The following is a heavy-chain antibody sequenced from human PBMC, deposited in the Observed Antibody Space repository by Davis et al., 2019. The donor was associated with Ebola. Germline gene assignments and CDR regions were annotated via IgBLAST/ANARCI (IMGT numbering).Heavy chain of an antibody. Sequence: MPGGSLRLSCAVYGGSFSGYYRSWIRQPPGKGLEWIGEINHSGSTNYNPSLKSRVTISVDTSKNQFSLKLSSVTAADTAVYYCARGDLGELSFGFDYWGQGTLVTVSS. CDR1: GGSFSGYY. V-gene: IGHV4-34*01. D-gene: IGHD3-16*02. J-gene: IGHJ4*02. CDR2: INHSGST. CDR3: ARGDLGELSFGFDY.